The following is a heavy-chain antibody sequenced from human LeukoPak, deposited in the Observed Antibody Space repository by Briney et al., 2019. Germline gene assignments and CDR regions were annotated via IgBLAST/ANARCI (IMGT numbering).Heavy chain of an antibody. V-gene: IGHV3-48*01. CDR1: GFTFSSYS. D-gene: IGHD3-22*01. J-gene: IGHJ4*02. CDR3: ARGGDYYDSSGYYLSFDY. Sequence: GGSLRLSCAASGFTFSSYSMNWVRQAPEKGLEWVSYISSSSSTIYYADSVKGRFTISRDNAKNSLYLQMNSLRAEDTAVYYCARGGDYYDSSGYYLSFDYWGQGTLVTVSS. CDR2: ISSSSSTI.